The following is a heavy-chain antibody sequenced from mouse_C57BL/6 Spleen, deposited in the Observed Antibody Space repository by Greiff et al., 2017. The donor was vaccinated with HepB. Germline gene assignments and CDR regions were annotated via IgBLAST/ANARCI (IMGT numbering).Heavy chain of an antibody. Sequence: QVQLQQSGPELVKPGASVKISCKASGYAFSSSWMNWVKQRPGKGLEWIGRIYPGDGDTNYNGKFKGKATLTADKSSSTAYMQLSSLTSEDSAVYFCARSKDYGSTFYYAMDYWGQGTSVTVSS. V-gene: IGHV1-82*01. J-gene: IGHJ4*01. CDR1: GYAFSSSW. CDR3: ARSKDYGSTFYYAMDY. CDR2: IYPGDGDT. D-gene: IGHD1-1*01.